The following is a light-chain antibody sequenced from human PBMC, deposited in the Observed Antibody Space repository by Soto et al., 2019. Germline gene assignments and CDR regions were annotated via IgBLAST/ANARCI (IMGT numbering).Light chain of an antibody. J-gene: IGKJ1*01. V-gene: IGKV3-11*01. CDR2: DAS. CDR3: QQYNDWTRT. CDR1: QSIVTF. Sequence: EIVLPQSPATLSLSPGERSTLSCRVGQSIVTFFAWYPQTPGQAPRFFIYDASNRETGIPARFSGSGAGTEFTPTISSLEPEDFAVDYCQQYNDWTRTSGQGTKVDIK.